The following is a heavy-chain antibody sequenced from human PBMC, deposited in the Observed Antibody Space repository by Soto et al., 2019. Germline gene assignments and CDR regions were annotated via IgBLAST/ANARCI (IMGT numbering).Heavy chain of an antibody. CDR3: ANRYCSGGSCYRDGAFDI. CDR2: IYYSGST. V-gene: IGHV4-39*01. CDR1: GGSISSSSYY. Sequence: QLQLQESGPGLVKPSETLSLTCTVSGGSISSSSYYWGWIRQPPGKGLEWIGSIYYSGSTYYNPSLKIRVTISVDTSNNQFSLKLSSVTAADTAVYYCANRYCSGGSCYRDGAFDIWGQGTMVTVSS. D-gene: IGHD2-15*01. J-gene: IGHJ3*02.